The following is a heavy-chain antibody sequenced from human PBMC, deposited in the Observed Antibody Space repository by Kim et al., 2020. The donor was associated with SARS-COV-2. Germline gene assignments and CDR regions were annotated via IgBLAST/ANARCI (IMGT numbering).Heavy chain of an antibody. CDR1: GFTFSSYS. Sequence: GGSLRLSCAASGFTFSSYSMNWVRQAPGKGLEWVSSISSSSSYIYYADSVKGRFTISRDNAKNSLYLQMNSLRAEDTAVYYCARDRVLDTAMVGARTNYGMDVWGQGTTVTVSS. V-gene: IGHV3-21*01. CDR3: ARDRVLDTAMVGARTNYGMDV. J-gene: IGHJ6*02. D-gene: IGHD5-18*01. CDR2: ISSSSSYI.